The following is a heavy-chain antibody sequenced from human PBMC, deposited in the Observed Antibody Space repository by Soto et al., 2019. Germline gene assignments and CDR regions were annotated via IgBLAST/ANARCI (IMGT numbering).Heavy chain of an antibody. CDR1: GFTFSSYS. D-gene: IGHD4-4*01. CDR3: AGAPLQSLDY. Sequence: EVQLVESGGGLVQPGGSLRLSCAASGFTFSSYSMNWVRQAPGKGLEWVSYISSSSSTIYYADSVKGRFTISRGNAKNSLYLQMNSLGDEDTAVYYCAGAPLQSLDYWGQGTLVTVSS. V-gene: IGHV3-48*02. J-gene: IGHJ4*02. CDR2: ISSSSSTI.